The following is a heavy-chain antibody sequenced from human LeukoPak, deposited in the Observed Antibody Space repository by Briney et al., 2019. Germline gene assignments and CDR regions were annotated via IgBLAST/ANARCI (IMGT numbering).Heavy chain of an antibody. CDR3: AKDQSSSWAFDY. J-gene: IGHJ4*02. CDR2: ISYDGSNK. CDR1: GFTFSKYG. V-gene: IGHV3-30*18. D-gene: IGHD6-13*01. Sequence: PGGSLRLSCAASGFTFSKYGMHWVRQAPGKGLEWVAVISYDGSNKYYADSVKGRFTISRDNSKNTLYLQMNSLRAEDTAVYYCAKDQSSSWAFDYWGQGTLVTVSS.